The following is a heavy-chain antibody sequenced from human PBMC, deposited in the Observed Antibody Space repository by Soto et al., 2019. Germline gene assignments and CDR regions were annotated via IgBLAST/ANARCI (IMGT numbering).Heavy chain of an antibody. CDR2: IYWDDDK. CDR1: GFSLSTTGVG. Sequence: QITLKESGPTLVKPIQTLTLTCTFSGFSLSTTGVGVGWIRQPPGKALECLALIYWDDDKRYSPSLTNRLTITKDTSKNQVVLTMTNMHPVDTGTYFCAYRPSLDWGHFDSWGQGTLVTVSS. D-gene: IGHD7-27*01. V-gene: IGHV2-5*02. J-gene: IGHJ4*02. CDR3: AYRPSLDWGHFDS.